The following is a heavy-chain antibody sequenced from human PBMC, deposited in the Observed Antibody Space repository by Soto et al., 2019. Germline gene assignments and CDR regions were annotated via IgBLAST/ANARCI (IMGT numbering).Heavy chain of an antibody. CDR3: ARRWELHWYFAL. CDR2: IYYSGST. CDR1: GYSISIINW. J-gene: IGHJ2*01. D-gene: IGHD1-26*01. V-gene: IGHV4-28*01. Sequence: RSLTCAVSGYSISIINWWGWIRQPPGKGLEWIGYIYYSGSTYYNPSLKSRVTMSVDTSKNQFSLKLSSVTAVDTAVYYCARRWELHWYFALWGRGTLVTVSS.